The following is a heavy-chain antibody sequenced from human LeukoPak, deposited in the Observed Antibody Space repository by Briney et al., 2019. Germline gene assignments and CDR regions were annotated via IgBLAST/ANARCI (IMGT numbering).Heavy chain of an antibody. V-gene: IGHV3-23*01. CDR1: GFTFSTYA. CDR3: ANYRKPQGLDY. Sequence: PGGSLRLSCAASGFTFSTYAMTWVRQAPGQGLEYVSIISSNGADTYYADSVKGRFTISRDNSKNTLYLQMTSLRVEDTAVYYCANYRKPQGLDYWGQGTLVTVPS. J-gene: IGHJ4*02. CDR2: ISSNGADT. D-gene: IGHD1-14*01.